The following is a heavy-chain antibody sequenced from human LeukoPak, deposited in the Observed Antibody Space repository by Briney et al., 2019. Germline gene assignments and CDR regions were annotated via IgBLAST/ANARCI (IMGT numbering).Heavy chain of an antibody. V-gene: IGHV4-34*01. D-gene: IGHD4-11*01. CDR2: VNHSGST. J-gene: IGHJ3*02. CDR3: ARVTKTTRGPVRAFDI. CDR1: GGSFSGYY. Sequence: PSETLSLTCTVYGGSFSGYYWSWIRQPPGKGLEWIGEVNHSGSTNYNPSLKSRVTISVDTSKNQFSLKLSSVTAADTAVYYCARVTKTTRGPVRAFDIWGRGTMVTVSS.